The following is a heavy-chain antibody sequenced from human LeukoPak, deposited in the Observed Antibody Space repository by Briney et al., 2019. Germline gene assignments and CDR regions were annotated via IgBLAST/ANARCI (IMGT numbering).Heavy chain of an antibody. CDR3: ARDSDIVVVPAAGLLSYDYVWGSYRYTFDY. Sequence: ASVKVSCKASGYTFTGYYMHWVRQAPGQGLEWMGWINPNSGGTNYAQKFQGRVTMTRDTSISTAYMELSRLRSDDTAVYYCARDSDIVVVPAAGLLSYDYVWGSYRYTFDYWGQGTLVTVSS. D-gene: IGHD3-16*02. J-gene: IGHJ4*02. CDR2: INPNSGGT. CDR1: GYTFTGYY. V-gene: IGHV1-2*02.